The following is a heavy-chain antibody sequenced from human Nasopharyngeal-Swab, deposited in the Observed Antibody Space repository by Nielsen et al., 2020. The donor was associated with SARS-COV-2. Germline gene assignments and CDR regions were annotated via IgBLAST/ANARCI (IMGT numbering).Heavy chain of an antibody. Sequence: WVRQAPGQGLEWMGWISAYNGNTNYAQKLHDRVTMTTDTSTSTAYMELRSLRSDDTAVYYCARDFRSSGWHYYYYYGMDVWGQGTTVTVPS. V-gene: IGHV1-18*01. J-gene: IGHJ6*02. D-gene: IGHD6-19*01. CDR2: ISAYNGNT. CDR3: ARDFRSSGWHYYYYYGMDV.